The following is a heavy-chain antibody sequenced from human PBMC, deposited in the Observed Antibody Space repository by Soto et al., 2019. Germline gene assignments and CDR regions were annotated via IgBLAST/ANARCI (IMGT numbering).Heavy chain of an antibody. J-gene: IGHJ4*02. CDR1: GFTFSSYW. D-gene: IGHD3-22*01. CDR2: INSEGYRT. CDR3: ARDYDSSGYNSGY. V-gene: IGHV3-74*01. Sequence: EVQLVESGGGLVQPGGSLRLSCAASGFTFSSYWMHWIRQVPGKGLVWVSRINSEGYRTIYADSVKGRFTISRANAKNTLYLQMNSLRVEDKAGYYCARDYDSSGYNSGYWGQGTLVTVSS.